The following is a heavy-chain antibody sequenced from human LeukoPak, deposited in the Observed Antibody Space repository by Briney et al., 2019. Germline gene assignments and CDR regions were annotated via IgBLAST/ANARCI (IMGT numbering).Heavy chain of an antibody. J-gene: IGHJ6*03. CDR2: IYYSGST. CDR1: GYSISSGYY. V-gene: IGHV4-61*01. D-gene: IGHD5-12*01. Sequence: SETLSLTCTVSGYSISSGYYWSWIRQPPGKGLEWIGYIYYSGSTNYNPSLKSRVTISVDTSKNQFSLKLSSVTAADTAVYYCASRSGLRPNYYMDVWGKGTTVTVSS. CDR3: ASRSGLRPNYYMDV.